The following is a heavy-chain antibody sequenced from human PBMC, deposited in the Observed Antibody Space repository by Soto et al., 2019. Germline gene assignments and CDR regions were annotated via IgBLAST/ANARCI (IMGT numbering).Heavy chain of an antibody. Sequence: SETLSPTCTVSGGSISSTSYYWVWIRQPPGKGLEWIGSFYYSGSTYYNPSLKSRVTISVDTSENQFSLKLSSVTAADTAVYYCARQVVDGTVAGTGSFDYWGQGTLVTVSS. J-gene: IGHJ4*02. CDR2: FYYSGST. V-gene: IGHV4-39*01. D-gene: IGHD6-19*01. CDR3: ARQVVDGTVAGTGSFDY. CDR1: GGSISSTSYY.